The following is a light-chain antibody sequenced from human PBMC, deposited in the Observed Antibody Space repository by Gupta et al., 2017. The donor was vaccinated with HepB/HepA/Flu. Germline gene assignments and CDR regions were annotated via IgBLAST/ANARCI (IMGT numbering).Light chain of an antibody. CDR1: NSGSKS. V-gene: IGLV3-21*03. J-gene: IGLJ2*01. Sequence: SYVLSQPPSVSVAPGKPARITCGGNNSGSKSVHWYQQKPGQAPRLYVYVDKDRPSGIPERFAGSNSGNTATLTISRVEAGEEDDYSCQVWDSRSDHPPCVVFGGGTKLTVL. CDR3: QVWDSRSDHPPCVV. CDR2: VDK.